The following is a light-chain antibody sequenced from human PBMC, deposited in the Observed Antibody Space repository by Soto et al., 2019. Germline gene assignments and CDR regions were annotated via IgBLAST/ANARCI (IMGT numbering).Light chain of an antibody. CDR1: QTISNW. Sequence: DIQMTQSPSTLSASVGDRFTITCLASQTISNWLAWYQQKPGKAPKLLIYDSSNLESGVPSRFSGSGSGTEFTLTISSLQPDDFATYSCQQYDSYSWTFGQGTKVDIK. J-gene: IGKJ1*01. CDR3: QQYDSYSWT. V-gene: IGKV1-5*01. CDR2: DSS.